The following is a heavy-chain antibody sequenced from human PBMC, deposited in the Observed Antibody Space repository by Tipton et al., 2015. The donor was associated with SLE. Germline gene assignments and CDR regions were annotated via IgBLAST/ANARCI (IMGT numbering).Heavy chain of an antibody. J-gene: IGHJ4*02. D-gene: IGHD6-13*01. V-gene: IGHV4-39*07. CDR1: GVSFTSSSYY. CDR3: AMRKGAAGSISYFDF. Sequence: TLSLTCTVSGVSFTSSSYYWGWIRQPPGKGLEWIGNIYFSGRTNYNPTLKSRVTISVDTSKSQFSLKLRSVTAADTAVYYCAMRKGAAGSISYFDFWGQGMLVTVSS. CDR2: IYFSGRT.